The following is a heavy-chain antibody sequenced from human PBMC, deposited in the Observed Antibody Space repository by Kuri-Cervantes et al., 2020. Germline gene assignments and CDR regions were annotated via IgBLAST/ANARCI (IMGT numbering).Heavy chain of an antibody. J-gene: IGHJ4*02. Sequence: GSLRLSCTVSGGSISSYYWSWIRQPAGKGLEWIGRIYTSGSTNYNPSLKSRVTMSVDTSKNQFSLKLSSVTAADTAVYYCARANYAIWSGYSDGFDYWGQGTLVTVSS. CDR3: ARANYAIWSGYSDGFDY. D-gene: IGHD3-3*01. CDR2: IYTSGST. V-gene: IGHV4-4*07. CDR1: GGSISSYY.